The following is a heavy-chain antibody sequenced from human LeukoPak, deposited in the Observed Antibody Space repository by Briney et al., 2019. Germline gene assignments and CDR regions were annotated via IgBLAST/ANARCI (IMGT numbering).Heavy chain of an antibody. CDR1: GDSVSSNSAA. V-gene: IGHV6-1*01. Sequence: KSSQTLSLTCAISGDSVSSNSAAWNWIRQSPSRGLEWLGRTYYRSKWYNDYAVSVKSRITINPDTSKNQFSLQLNSVTPEDTAVYYCARDVGSGYDGPSAYFDYWGQGTLVTVSS. CDR2: TYYRSKWYN. D-gene: IGHD5-12*01. J-gene: IGHJ4*02. CDR3: ARDVGSGYDGPSAYFDY.